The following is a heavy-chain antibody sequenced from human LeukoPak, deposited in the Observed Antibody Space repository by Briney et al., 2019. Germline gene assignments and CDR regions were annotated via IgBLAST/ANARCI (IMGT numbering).Heavy chain of an antibody. CDR1: GFTFSSYA. V-gene: IGHV3-7*01. Sequence: PGGSLRLSCAASGFTFSSYAMSWVRQAPGKGLEWVINIRPDGGEKYFVDSVKGRFTISRDNAKNSLYLQMNSLRAEDTAVYYCARDLSGPSVYWGQGTLVTVSS. CDR2: IRPDGGEK. D-gene: IGHD2-15*01. CDR3: ARDLSGPSVY. J-gene: IGHJ4*02.